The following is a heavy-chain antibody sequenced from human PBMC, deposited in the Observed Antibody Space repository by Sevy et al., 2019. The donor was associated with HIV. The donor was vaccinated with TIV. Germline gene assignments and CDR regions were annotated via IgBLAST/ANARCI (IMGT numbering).Heavy chain of an antibody. CDR1: GGTFSSYA. J-gene: IGHJ6*02. CDR3: ARGGSLGYCSSTSCYPRSSYGMDV. V-gene: IGHV1-69*13. D-gene: IGHD2-2*01. CDR2: IIPIFGTA. Sequence: SVKVSCKASGGTFSSYAISWVRQAPGQGLEWMGGIIPIFGTANYAQKFQGRVTITADESTSTAYMELSSLRSEDTAVYYCARGGSLGYCSSTSCYPRSSYGMDVWGQGTTVTVSS.